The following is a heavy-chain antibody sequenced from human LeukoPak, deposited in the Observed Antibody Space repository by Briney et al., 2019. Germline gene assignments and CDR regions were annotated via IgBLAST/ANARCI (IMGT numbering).Heavy chain of an antibody. V-gene: IGHV1-46*03. CDR1: GYTFSRYY. CDR2: IDPSGSTT. J-gene: IGHJ6*03. Sequence: ASVKVSCKTSGYTFSRYYMNWVRQAPGQGIEWMGIIDPSGSTTSYAPKFQGRLTMTRDTSTSTDYMELTGLTSEDTAVYYCARPPRPFYYYYMAIWGTGTTVTVSS. CDR3: ARPPRPFYYYYMAI.